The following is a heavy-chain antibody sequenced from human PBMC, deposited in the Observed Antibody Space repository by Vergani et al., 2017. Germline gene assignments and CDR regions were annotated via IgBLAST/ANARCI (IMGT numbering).Heavy chain of an antibody. CDR3: ARDRGGDGYNYFRYVDL. CDR1: GGTFSSYA. Sequence: QVQLVQSGAEVKKPGSSVKVSCKASGGTFSSYAISWVRQAPGQGLEWMGGIIPIFGTANYAQKFQGRVTITADESTSTAYMELSSLRSEDTAVYYCARDRGGDGYNYFRYVDLWGRGTLVTVSS. CDR2: IIPIFGTA. V-gene: IGHV1-69*01. J-gene: IGHJ2*01. D-gene: IGHD5-24*01.